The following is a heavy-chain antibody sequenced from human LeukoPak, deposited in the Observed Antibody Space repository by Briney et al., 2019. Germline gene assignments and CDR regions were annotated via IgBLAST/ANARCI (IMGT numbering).Heavy chain of an antibody. Sequence: GGSLRLSCAASGFTFSNYAVSWVRQAPGKGLEWVSGISESGGRTYYADSVQGRFTISRDNLKSTLDLQMSSLRAEDTAVYYCGSGGLRWSLNPDYWGQGILVTVSS. CDR1: GFTFSNYA. V-gene: IGHV3-23*01. CDR2: ISESGGRT. D-gene: IGHD4-23*01. J-gene: IGHJ4*02. CDR3: GSGGLRWSLNPDY.